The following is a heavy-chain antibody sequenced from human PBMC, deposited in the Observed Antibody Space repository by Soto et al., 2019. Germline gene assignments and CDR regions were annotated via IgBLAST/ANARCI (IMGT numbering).Heavy chain of an antibody. V-gene: IGHV3-23*01. Sequence: GGSLRLSCAASGFTFSSYAMGWVRQAPGKGLGWVSAISGSGGSTYYADSVKGRFTISRDNSKNTLYLQMNSLRAEDTAVYYCAKLGSSWADAFDIWGQGTMVTVSS. CDR1: GFTFSSYA. CDR3: AKLGSSWADAFDI. J-gene: IGHJ3*02. D-gene: IGHD6-13*01. CDR2: ISGSGGST.